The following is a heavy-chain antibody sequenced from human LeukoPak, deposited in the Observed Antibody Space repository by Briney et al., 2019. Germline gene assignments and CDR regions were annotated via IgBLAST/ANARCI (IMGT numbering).Heavy chain of an antibody. CDR2: ITSRSSYI. D-gene: IGHD1-26*01. J-gene: IGHJ6*03. CDR3: ARVLLGATTINYYYYYMDV. CDR1: GFSFSSYS. V-gene: IGHV3-21*01. Sequence: GGSLRLSCAASGFSFSSYSMNWVRQAPGKGLEWVSSITSRSSYINYADSATGRFTISRDNAKNSVYLQMNSLRAEDTAVYYCARVLLGATTINYYYYYMDVWGKGPRSPSP.